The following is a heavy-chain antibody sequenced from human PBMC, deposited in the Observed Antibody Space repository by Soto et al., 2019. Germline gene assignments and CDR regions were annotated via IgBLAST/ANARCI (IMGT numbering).Heavy chain of an antibody. J-gene: IGHJ4*02. V-gene: IGHV1-18*01. D-gene: IGHD6-19*01. CDR3: ATALGTSGWFDY. CDR2: IRAHHGET. Sequence: QVHLVQSGAEVKRPGASVKVSCKASAYTSTLYGITWVRQAPGQGLEWMGWIRAHHGETKFARQFQDRVTMTTDPSSSTVFMDLRTLTSDDTAVYYCATALGTSGWFDYWGQGTLVTVPA. CDR1: AYTSTLYG.